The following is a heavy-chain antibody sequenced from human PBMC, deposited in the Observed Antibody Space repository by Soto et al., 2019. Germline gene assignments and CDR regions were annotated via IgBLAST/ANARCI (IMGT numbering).Heavy chain of an antibody. CDR3: ARRSIAAEDY. Sequence: PSETLSLTCTVSGGSISSSSYYWGWIRQPPGKGLEWIGSIYYSGSTYYNPSLKSRVTISVDTSKNQLSLKLSSVTAADTAVYYCARRSIAAEDYWGQGTLVTVSS. CDR1: GGSISSSSYY. V-gene: IGHV4-39*01. D-gene: IGHD6-13*01. CDR2: IYYSGST. J-gene: IGHJ4*02.